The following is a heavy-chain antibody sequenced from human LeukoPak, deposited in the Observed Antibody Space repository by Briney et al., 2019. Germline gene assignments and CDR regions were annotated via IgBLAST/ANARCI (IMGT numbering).Heavy chain of an antibody. CDR1: GGSFSGYY. CDR3: ARDHGAMRGDNWFDP. V-gene: IGHV4-34*01. D-gene: IGHD1-26*01. J-gene: IGHJ5*02. CDR2: INHSGST. Sequence: SETLSLTCAVYGGSFSGYYWSRIRQPPGKGLEWTGEINHSGSTNYNPSLKSRVTISVDASKNQFSLKLSSVTAADTAVYYCARDHGAMRGDNWFDPWGQGTLVTVSS.